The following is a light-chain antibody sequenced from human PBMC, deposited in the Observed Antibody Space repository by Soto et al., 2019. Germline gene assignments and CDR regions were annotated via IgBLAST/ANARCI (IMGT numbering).Light chain of an antibody. CDR3: SSYRSSRSYV. V-gene: IGLV2-14*03. CDR2: NVS. J-gene: IGLJ1*01. CDR1: SSDVGGYKY. Sequence: QSVLTQSASVSGSPGQSITISCTGTSSDVGGYKYVSWYQQHPGKAPKLMIYNVSNRPSGVSNRFSGSKSGNTASLTISGLQAEDEADYYCSSYRSSRSYVFGTGTKLTVL.